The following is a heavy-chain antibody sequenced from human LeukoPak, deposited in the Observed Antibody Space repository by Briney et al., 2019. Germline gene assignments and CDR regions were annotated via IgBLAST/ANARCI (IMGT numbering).Heavy chain of an antibody. CDR2: ISSSGSTI. J-gene: IGHJ4*02. CDR1: GFTFSSYE. D-gene: IGHD1-1*01. CDR3: ARSLVGTTGKIFDY. Sequence: GGSLRLSCAASGFTFSSYEMNWVRQAPGKGLEWVSYISSSGSTIYYADSVKGRFTISRDNAKNSLYLQMNSLRAVDTAVYYCARSLVGTTGKIFDYWGQGTLVTVSS. V-gene: IGHV3-48*03.